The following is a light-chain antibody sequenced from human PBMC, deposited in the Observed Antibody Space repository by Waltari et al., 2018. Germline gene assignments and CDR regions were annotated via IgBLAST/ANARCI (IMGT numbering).Light chain of an antibody. Sequence: DIQMTQSPSSVSASVGDRVTITCRASQGINNWLAWYQQKPGKAPKLLIYSASTLQSGVPSRFSGSGSGTEFTHTIGSLRPEDFATYYCQQSNGFPLTFGGGTRVEI. V-gene: IGKV1-12*01. CDR3: QQSNGFPLT. CDR2: SAS. J-gene: IGKJ4*01. CDR1: QGINNW.